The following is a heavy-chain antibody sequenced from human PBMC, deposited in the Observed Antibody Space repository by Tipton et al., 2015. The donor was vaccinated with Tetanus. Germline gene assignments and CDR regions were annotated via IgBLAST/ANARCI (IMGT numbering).Heavy chain of an antibody. V-gene: IGHV4-39*01. J-gene: IGHJ4*02. Sequence: TLSLTCTVSGYPIRSSSYYWGWIRQPPGKEPEWIGSIYNSGSTFYNPSLKSRVTISVDTSQNQFSLRLTSVTAADTAVYYCARVRRGATTDLDYWGQGTLVTVSS. CDR3: ARVRRGATTDLDY. CDR2: IYNSGST. D-gene: IGHD5-12*01. CDR1: GYPIRSSSYY.